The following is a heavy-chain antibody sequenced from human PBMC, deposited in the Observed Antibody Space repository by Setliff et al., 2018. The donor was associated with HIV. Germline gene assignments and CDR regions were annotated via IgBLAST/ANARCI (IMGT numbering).Heavy chain of an antibody. V-gene: IGHV1-46*01. Sequence: ASVKVSCKASGYTFTNYYIHWVRQAPGQGLEWMGIISPSGGTISYAQKFQGRVTMARDTSISTAYMELSGLKSEDTAVYYCAKVGTGIYDAFDIWGQGTMVTVSS. CDR1: GYTFTNYY. CDR3: AKVGTGIYDAFDI. CDR2: ISPSGGTI. D-gene: IGHD2-8*02. J-gene: IGHJ3*02.